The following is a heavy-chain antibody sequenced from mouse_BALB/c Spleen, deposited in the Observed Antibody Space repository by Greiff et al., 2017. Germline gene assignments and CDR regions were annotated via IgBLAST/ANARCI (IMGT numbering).Heavy chain of an antibody. CDR2: ISYDGSN. J-gene: IGHJ3*01. CDR3: ARDHGSWFAY. Sequence: EVKVEESGPGLVKPSQSLSLTCSVTGYSITSGYYWNWIRQFPGNKLEWMGYISYDGSNNYNPSLKNRISITRDTSKNQFFLKLNSVTTEDTATYYCARDHGSWFAYWGQGTLVTVSA. D-gene: IGHD2-2*01. V-gene: IGHV3-6*02. CDR1: GYSITSGYY.